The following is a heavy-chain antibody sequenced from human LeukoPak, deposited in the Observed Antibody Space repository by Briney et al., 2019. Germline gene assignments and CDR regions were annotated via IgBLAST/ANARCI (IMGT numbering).Heavy chain of an antibody. CDR1: RYTFTSYD. Sequence: GASVKVSCKASRYTFTSYDINWVRQAPGQGLEWMGWMNPNRGNTGYAQKFQGRVTMTRNTSISTAYMELSSLRSEDTAVYYCARGEAVVAAGAISVVYYYGMDVWGQGTTVTVSS. CDR2: MNPNRGNT. D-gene: IGHD2-15*01. CDR3: ARGEAVVAAGAISVVYYYGMDV. J-gene: IGHJ6*02. V-gene: IGHV1-8*01.